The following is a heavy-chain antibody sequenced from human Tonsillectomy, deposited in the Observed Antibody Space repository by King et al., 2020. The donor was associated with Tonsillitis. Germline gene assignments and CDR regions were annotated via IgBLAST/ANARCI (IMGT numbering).Heavy chain of an antibody. V-gene: IGHV1-2*02. CDR1: GDTFIGYY. CDR3: ARGPYDYVWGNYLFDY. CDR2: INPNSGGT. J-gene: IGHJ4*02. D-gene: IGHD3-16*01. Sequence: QLVQSGAEVKKPGASVKVSCKASGDTFIGYYMHWVRQAPGQGLEWMGWINPNSGGTNYAQKFQGRVTMTRDTSISTAYMELSRLRSDDTAVYYCARGPYDYVWGNYLFDYWGQGTLVTVSS.